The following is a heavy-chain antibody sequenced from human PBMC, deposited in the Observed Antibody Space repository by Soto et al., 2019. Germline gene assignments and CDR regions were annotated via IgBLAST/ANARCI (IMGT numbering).Heavy chain of an antibody. CDR3: AKNEPYYDFWSGPKVPFDY. D-gene: IGHD3-3*01. V-gene: IGHV3-30*18. J-gene: IGHJ4*02. CDR1: GFTFSSYG. CDR2: ISYDGSNK. Sequence: GGSLRLSCAASGFTFSSYGMHWVRQAPGKGLEWVAVISYDGSNKYYADSVKGRFTISRDNSKNTLYLQMNSLRAEDTAVYYCAKNEPYYDFWSGPKVPFDYWGQGTLVTVSS.